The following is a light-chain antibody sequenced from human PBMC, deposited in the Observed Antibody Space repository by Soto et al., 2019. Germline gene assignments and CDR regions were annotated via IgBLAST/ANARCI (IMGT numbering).Light chain of an antibody. CDR3: SSYAGSNNPPYV. Sequence: QSVLTQPPSASGSPGQSVTISCTETSSDVGGFNYVSWHQQHPGKAPKLILYEVNKRPSGVPDRFSGSKSGNTASLTVSGLQAEDEADYYCSSYAGSNNPPYVFGTGNKVTVL. V-gene: IGLV2-8*01. CDR1: SSDVGGFNY. CDR2: EVN. J-gene: IGLJ1*01.